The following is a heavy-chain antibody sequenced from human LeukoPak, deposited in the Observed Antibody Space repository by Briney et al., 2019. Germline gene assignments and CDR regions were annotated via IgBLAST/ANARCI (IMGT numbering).Heavy chain of an antibody. CDR3: ARRGPLIAAAGTTPVRYYYGMDV. J-gene: IGHJ6*02. Sequence: GGSLRLSCAASGFTFSSYEMNWVRQAPGKGLEWVSYISSSGSTIYYADSVKGRFTISRDNAKNSLYPQMNSLRAEDTAVYYCARRGPLIAAAGTTPVRYYYGMDVWGQGTTVTVSS. CDR1: GFTFSSYE. CDR2: ISSSGSTI. V-gene: IGHV3-48*03. D-gene: IGHD6-13*01.